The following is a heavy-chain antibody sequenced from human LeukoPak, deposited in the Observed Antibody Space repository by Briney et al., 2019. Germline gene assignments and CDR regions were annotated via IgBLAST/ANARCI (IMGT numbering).Heavy chain of an antibody. CDR3: AGGDGDYIDAFDI. CDR1: GFTFSSYS. D-gene: IGHD4-17*01. V-gene: IGHV3-21*01. CDR2: ISSSSSYI. Sequence: GGSLRLSCAASGFTFSSYSTNWVRQAPGKGLEWVSSISSSSSYIYYADSVKGRFTISRDNAKNSLYLQMNSLRAEDTAVYYCAGGDGDYIDAFDIWGQGTMVTVSS. J-gene: IGHJ3*02.